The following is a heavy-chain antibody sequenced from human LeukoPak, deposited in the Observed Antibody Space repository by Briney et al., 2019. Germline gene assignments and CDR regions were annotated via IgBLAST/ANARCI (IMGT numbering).Heavy chain of an antibody. CDR2: IYYSGST. CDR3: ARGQQYSYGLGGGEYNWFDP. D-gene: IGHD5-18*01. CDR1: GGSISSSSYY. Sequence: ETLSLTCTVSGGSISSSSYYWGWIRQPPGKGLEWIGSIYYSGSTYYNPSLKSRVTISVDTSKNQFSLKLSSVTAADTAVYYCARGQQYSYGLGGGEYNWFDPWGQGTLVTVSS. V-gene: IGHV4-39*07. J-gene: IGHJ5*02.